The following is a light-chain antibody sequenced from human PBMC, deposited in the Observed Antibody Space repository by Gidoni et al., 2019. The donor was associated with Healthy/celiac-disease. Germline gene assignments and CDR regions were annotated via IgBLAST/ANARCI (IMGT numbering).Light chain of an antibody. CDR3: QQYGSSPWT. CDR1: QTISSTY. CDR2: GAS. V-gene: IGKV3-20*01. Sequence: EIVLTQSPGTLSLSPGERATLSCRASQTISSTYLAWYQQKPGQAPRLLIYGASSRATGIPGRFSGSGSGTDFTLTISRLEPDDFAVYYCQQYGSSPWTFGQXTKVEIK. J-gene: IGKJ1*01.